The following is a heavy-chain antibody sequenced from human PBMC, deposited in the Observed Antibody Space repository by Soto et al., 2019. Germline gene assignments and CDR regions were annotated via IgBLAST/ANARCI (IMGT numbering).Heavy chain of an antibody. V-gene: IGHV3-30*19. D-gene: IGHD2-8*01. CDR2: ISYDGSNK. Sequence: QVQLVESGGGVVQPGRSLRLSCAASGFTFSSYGMHWVRQAPGKGLEWVAVISYDGSNKYYADSVKGRFTISRDNSKNTLYLQMNSLRAEDTAVYYCARGGGYCTNGVCYTSRGKTFNPLEGPDYWGQGTLVTVSS. CDR1: GFTFSSYG. CDR3: ARGGGYCTNGVCYTSRGKTFNPLEGPDY. J-gene: IGHJ4*02.